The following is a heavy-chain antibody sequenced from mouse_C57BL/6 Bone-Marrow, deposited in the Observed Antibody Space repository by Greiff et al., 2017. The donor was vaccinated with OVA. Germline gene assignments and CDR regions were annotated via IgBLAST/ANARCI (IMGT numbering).Heavy chain of an antibody. D-gene: IGHD3-3*01. V-gene: IGHV1-61*01. J-gene: IGHJ3*01. CDR3: ASGDRGWFAY. CDR1: GYTFTSYW. CDR2: IYPSDSVT. Sequence: QVQLKQPGAELVRPGSSVKLSCKASGYTFTSYWMDWVKQRPGQGLEWIGNIYPSDSVTQYNQKFKDKATLTGDKSSSTAYRQLSSLTSADSAVYYCASGDRGWFAYWGQGTLVTVSA.